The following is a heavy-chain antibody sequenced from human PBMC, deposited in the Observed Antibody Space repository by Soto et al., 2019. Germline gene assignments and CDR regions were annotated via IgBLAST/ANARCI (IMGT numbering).Heavy chain of an antibody. V-gene: IGHV3-48*02. CDR2: ISSSSSTI. Sequence: GVPLRHPRAVSGFTIGDFSVNRIRQATGKGLEWVSYISSSSSTIYYADSVKGRFTISRDNAKNSLYLQMNSLRDEDTAVYYCASGSPASFDYWGQGTLVTVSS. J-gene: IGHJ4*02. CDR3: ASGSPASFDY. CDR1: GFTIGDFS. D-gene: IGHD6-19*01.